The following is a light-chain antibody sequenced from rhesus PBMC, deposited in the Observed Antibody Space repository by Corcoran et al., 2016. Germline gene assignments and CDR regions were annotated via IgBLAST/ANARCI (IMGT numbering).Light chain of an antibody. V-gene: IGKV3-35*01. Sequence: EIVMTQSPVTLSLSPGERATLSYRASQSVSSNLAWYQQKPGQTPRLLSYYASNRATGIPDRFSGRGSGTDFTITISSLEPEDVGGYYCQQYNNWNSFGQGTKVEIK. J-gene: IGKJ2*01. CDR3: QQYNNWNS. CDR1: QSVSSN. CDR2: YAS.